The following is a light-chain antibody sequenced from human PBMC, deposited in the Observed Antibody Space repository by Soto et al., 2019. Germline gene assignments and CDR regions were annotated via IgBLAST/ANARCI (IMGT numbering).Light chain of an antibody. Sequence: QSPLTQPPSASGSPGQSVTISCTGTSSDVGGYNYVSWYQQHPGKAPKLMIYEVSKRPSGVPDRFSGSKSGNTASLTVSGLQAEDEADYYCSSYAGSNNWNFGTGTKLTVL. CDR3: SSYAGSNNWN. J-gene: IGLJ1*01. CDR2: EVS. CDR1: SSDVGGYNY. V-gene: IGLV2-8*01.